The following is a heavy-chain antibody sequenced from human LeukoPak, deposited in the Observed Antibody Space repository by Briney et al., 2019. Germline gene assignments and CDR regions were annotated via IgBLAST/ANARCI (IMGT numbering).Heavy chain of an antibody. CDR2: MNPNSGNT. V-gene: IGHV1-8*01. D-gene: IGHD4/OR15-4a*01. J-gene: IGHJ4*02. CDR3: ARDGANYRLHFDY. Sequence: ASVKVSCKASGYTFTSYDINWVRQATGQGLEWMGWMNPNSGNTGYAQKFQGRVTMARNTSISTAYMELRSLRSDDTAVYYCARDGANYRLHFDYWGQGTLVTVSS. CDR1: GYTFTSYD.